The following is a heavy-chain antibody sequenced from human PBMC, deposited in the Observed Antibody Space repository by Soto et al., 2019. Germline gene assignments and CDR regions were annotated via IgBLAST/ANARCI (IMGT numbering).Heavy chain of an antibody. V-gene: IGHV3-23*01. D-gene: IGHD1-26*01. CDR2: MIGDGTSW. Sequence: EVQLLESGGGLAQAGGSLRLSCAASGFNFGIYAMNWVRQAPGKGLEWVSVMIGDGTSWDYADSVRGRFTISRDNSKNTLYLQMNSLRAEDTAVYYCAKDLRPDGRYDLDYWGQGTLVTVSS. CDR3: AKDLRPDGRYDLDY. CDR1: GFNFGIYA. J-gene: IGHJ4*02.